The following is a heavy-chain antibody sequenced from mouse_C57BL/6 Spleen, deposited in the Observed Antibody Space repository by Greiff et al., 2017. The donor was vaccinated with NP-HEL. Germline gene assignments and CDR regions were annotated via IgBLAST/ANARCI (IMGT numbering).Heavy chain of an antibody. CDR3: ARLGYGSSYWFAY. J-gene: IGHJ3*01. Sequence: EVKVVESGGDLVKPGGSLKLSCAASGFTFSSYGMSWVRQTPDQRLEWVATISSGGSYPYYPDSVKGRFTISIDNAKNTLDLQMSSLKSEDTAMYCCARLGYGSSYWFAYWGQGTLVTVSA. V-gene: IGHV5-6*01. D-gene: IGHD1-1*01. CDR2: ISSGGSYP. CDR1: GFTFSSYG.